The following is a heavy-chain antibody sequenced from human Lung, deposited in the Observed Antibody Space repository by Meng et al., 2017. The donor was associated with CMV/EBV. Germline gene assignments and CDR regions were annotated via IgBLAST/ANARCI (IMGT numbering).Heavy chain of an antibody. D-gene: IGHD6-13*01. Sequence: SCAASGFTFGAYGMNWVRRAPGKGLEWVSFISTSGSYIYYADSVKGRFTISKDKAKNSLSLQMNSLSAEDTAVYYCARGSSSWYYLDYWGQGTLVTVSS. J-gene: IGHJ4*02. V-gene: IGHV3-21*01. CDR1: GFTFGAYG. CDR3: ARGSSSWYYLDY. CDR2: ISTSGSYI.